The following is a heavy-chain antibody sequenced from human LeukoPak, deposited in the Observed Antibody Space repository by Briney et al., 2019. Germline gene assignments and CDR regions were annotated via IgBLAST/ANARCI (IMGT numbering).Heavy chain of an antibody. Sequence: GGSLRLSCAASGFTFDSYAMSWVRQAPGKGLEWVSAVSRFGGTTYYADSAKGRFTISRDNSNNTVYLQMNSLRVGDTALYYCVKHVGSRWSNNRFDPWGQGTLVTVS. CDR3: VKHVGSRWSNNRFDP. D-gene: IGHD6-13*01. J-gene: IGHJ5*02. V-gene: IGHV3-23*01. CDR1: GFTFDSYA. CDR2: VSRFGGTT.